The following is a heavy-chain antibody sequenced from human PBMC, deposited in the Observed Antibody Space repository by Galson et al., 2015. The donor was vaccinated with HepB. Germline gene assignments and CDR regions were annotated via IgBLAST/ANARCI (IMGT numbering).Heavy chain of an antibody. Sequence: TLSLTCTVSGGSISSGGYYWSWIRQHPGKGLEWIGYIYYSGSTYYNPSLKSRVTISVDTSKNQFSLKLSSVTAADTAVYYCASLMREIEGEDYWGQGTLVTVSS. D-gene: IGHD3-10*01. CDR1: GGSISSGGYY. CDR2: IYYSGST. CDR3: ASLMREIEGEDY. J-gene: IGHJ4*02. V-gene: IGHV4-31*03.